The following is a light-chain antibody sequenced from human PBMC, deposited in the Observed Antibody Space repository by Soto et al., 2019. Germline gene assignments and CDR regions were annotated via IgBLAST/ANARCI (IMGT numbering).Light chain of an antibody. Sequence: DIQMTQSPSSLSASVGDRVTITCRASQSISSYLNWYQQKPGKAPKLLIYDASSLESGVPSRFSGSGSGTEFTLAISSLQPDDFATYYCQQYKSDSWTFGQGTKVDIK. CDR1: QSISSY. CDR3: QQYKSDSWT. V-gene: IGKV1-5*01. CDR2: DAS. J-gene: IGKJ1*01.